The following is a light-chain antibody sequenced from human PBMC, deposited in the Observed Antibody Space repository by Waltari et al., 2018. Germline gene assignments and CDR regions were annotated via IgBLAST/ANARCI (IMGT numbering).Light chain of an antibody. V-gene: IGKV1-5*03. Sequence: DIQMTQSPSTLSASVGDRVTITCRASLSVSSWLAWYQQKPGKAPKLLIYKASSLQSGVPSRFSGSGSGTEFTLTISSLQPDDFATYYCQQYASYPLTFGGGTKLEIK. J-gene: IGKJ4*01. CDR3: QQYASYPLT. CDR1: LSVSSW. CDR2: KAS.